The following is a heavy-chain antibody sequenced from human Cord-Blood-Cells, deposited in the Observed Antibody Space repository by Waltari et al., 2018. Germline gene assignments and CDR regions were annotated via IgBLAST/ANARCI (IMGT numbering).Heavy chain of an antibody. CDR3: ARGPYSSSFWFDP. V-gene: IGHV1-2*02. D-gene: IGHD6-6*01. CDR1: GYTFTGYY. Sequence: QVQLVQSGAEVKKPGASVKVSCKASGYTFTGYYMHWVRQAPGQGLEGNGRDKPKSGCTNYAKEVQGQVTQNRDTSNNNAHNELRKVRSYDTARYYRARGPYSSSFWFDPLGQGTLVTVSS. CDR2: KPKSGCT. J-gene: IGHJ5*02.